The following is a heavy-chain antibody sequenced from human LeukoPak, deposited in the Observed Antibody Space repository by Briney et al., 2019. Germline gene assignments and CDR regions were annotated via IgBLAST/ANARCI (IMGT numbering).Heavy chain of an antibody. CDR1: GFTFSVYW. Sequence: GGSLRLSCAASGFTFSVYWMSWMRQAPGKGLEWVANIKYDGNEEYYVDSVKGRFTISRDNAKNSLYLQLNSLRVEDTAVYYCKSGGAAPGSFDNWGQGTLVTVSS. V-gene: IGHV3-7*01. J-gene: IGHJ4*02. D-gene: IGHD4-23*01. CDR3: KSGGAAPGSFDN. CDR2: IKYDGNEE.